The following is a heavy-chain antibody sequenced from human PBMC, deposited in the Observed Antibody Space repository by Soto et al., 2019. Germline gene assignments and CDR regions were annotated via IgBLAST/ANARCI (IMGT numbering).Heavy chain of an antibody. CDR2: ISYDGSNK. Sequence: PGGSLRLSCAASGFTFSSYAMHWVRQAPGKGLEWVANISYDGSNKHYGDSVKGRFTISRDNAKNTLYLQMNSLRAEDTAVYYCARDPATYYYDSSGSPTNYFDYWGQGTLVTVSS. CDR1: GFTFSSYA. J-gene: IGHJ4*02. CDR3: ARDPATYYYDSSGSPTNYFDY. D-gene: IGHD3-22*01. V-gene: IGHV3-30-3*01.